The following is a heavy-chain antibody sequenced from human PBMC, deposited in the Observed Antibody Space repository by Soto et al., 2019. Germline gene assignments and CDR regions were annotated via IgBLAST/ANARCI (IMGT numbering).Heavy chain of an antibody. D-gene: IGHD6-13*01. CDR2: INHSGST. CDR1: GGSFSGYY. Sequence: NPSETLSLTCAVYGGSFSGYYWSWIRQPPGKGLEWIGEINHSGSTNYNPSLKSRVTISVDTSKNQFSLKLSSVTAADTAVYYCARSAAGTIDYWGQGTLVTVSS. V-gene: IGHV4-34*01. CDR3: ARSAAGTIDY. J-gene: IGHJ4*02.